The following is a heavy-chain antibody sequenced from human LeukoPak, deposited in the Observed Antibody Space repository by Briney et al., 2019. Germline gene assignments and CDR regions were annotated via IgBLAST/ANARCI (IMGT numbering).Heavy chain of an antibody. CDR2: IYYSGST. CDR3: ARGHKFDP. CDR1: GGSISSGDYY. J-gene: IGHJ5*02. Sequence: SETLSLTCTVSGGSISSGDYYWSWIRQPPGKGLEWIGYIYYSGSTDYNPSLKSRVTISVDTSKNQFSLRQSSVTAADTAVYYCARGHKFDPWGQGTLVTVSS. V-gene: IGHV4-30-4*01.